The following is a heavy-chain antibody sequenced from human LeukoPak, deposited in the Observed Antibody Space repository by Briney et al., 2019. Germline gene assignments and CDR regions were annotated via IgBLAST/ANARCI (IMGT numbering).Heavy chain of an antibody. J-gene: IGHJ4*02. V-gene: IGHV4-34*01. D-gene: IGHD3-9*01. Sequence: SETLSLTCAVYVGSFSVYYWSWIRQPPRKGLEWSGEINHSGSTNYNPSLKSRVTISVDTSKNQFSLKLSSVTAADTAVYYCARGSDYDILTGYYPLRYWGQGTLVTVSS. CDR1: VGSFSVYY. CDR3: ARGSDYDILTGYYPLRY. CDR2: INHSGST.